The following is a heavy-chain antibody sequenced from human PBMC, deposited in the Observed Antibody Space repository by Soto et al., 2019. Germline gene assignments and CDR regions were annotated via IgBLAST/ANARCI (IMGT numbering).Heavy chain of an antibody. Sequence: QVQLVESGGGVVQPGRSLRLSCAASGFTFSSYGMHWVRQAPGKGLEWVAVISYDGSNKYYADSVKGRFIISRDNSKNTLYLQMNSLRAEDTAVYYCAKDWAVLFSSGWSLDWYFDLWGRGTLVTVSS. D-gene: IGHD6-19*01. V-gene: IGHV3-30*18. CDR1: GFTFSSYG. J-gene: IGHJ2*01. CDR2: ISYDGSNK. CDR3: AKDWAVLFSSGWSLDWYFDL.